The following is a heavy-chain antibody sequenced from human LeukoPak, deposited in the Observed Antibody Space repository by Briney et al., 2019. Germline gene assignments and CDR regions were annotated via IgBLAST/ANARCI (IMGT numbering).Heavy chain of an antibody. V-gene: IGHV4-61*01. CDR2: IYYSGST. J-gene: IGHJ4*02. CDR3: ARTGVTAIY. CDR1: GGSVSSGSYC. D-gene: IGHD2-21*02. Sequence: SETLSLTCTVSGGSVSSGSYCWSWIRQPPGKGLEWIGYIYYSGSTNYNPSLKSRVTISVDTSKNQFSLKLSSVTAADTAVYYCARTGVTAIYWGQGTLVTVSS.